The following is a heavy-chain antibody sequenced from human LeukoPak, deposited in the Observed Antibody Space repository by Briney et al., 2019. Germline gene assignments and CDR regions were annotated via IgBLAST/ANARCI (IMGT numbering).Heavy chain of an antibody. CDR3: ARHGTLEMASSPDFDY. CDR2: IYYSGST. J-gene: IGHJ4*02. D-gene: IGHD5-24*01. CDR1: GGSISSSSYY. Sequence: SETLSLTCTVSGGSISSSSYYWGWIRQPPGKGLEWIGSIYYSGSTYYSPSLKSRVTISVDTSKNQFSLKLSSVTAADTAVYYCARHGTLEMASSPDFDYWGQGTLVTVSS. V-gene: IGHV4-39*01.